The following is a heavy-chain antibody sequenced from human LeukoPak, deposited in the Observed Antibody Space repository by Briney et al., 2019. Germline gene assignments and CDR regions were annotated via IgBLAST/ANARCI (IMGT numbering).Heavy chain of an antibody. V-gene: IGHV4-34*01. CDR3: ARGGGGRLRYFDWSRHLDY. J-gene: IGHJ4*02. CDR1: GGSFSGYY. Sequence: EASETLSLTCAVYGGSFSGYYWSWIRQPPGKGLEWIGEINHSGSTNYNPPLKSRVTISVDTSKNQFSLKLSSVTAADTAVYYCARGGGGRLRYFDWSRHLDYWGQGTLVTVSS. D-gene: IGHD3-9*01. CDR2: INHSGST.